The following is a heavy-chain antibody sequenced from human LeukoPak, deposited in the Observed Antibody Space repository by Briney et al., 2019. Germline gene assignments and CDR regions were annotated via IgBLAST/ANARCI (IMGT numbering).Heavy chain of an antibody. J-gene: IGHJ4*02. D-gene: IGHD5-24*01. CDR1: GYTFTSYA. CDR2: IDAGNGKT. CDR3: AGDRDGYNGGDY. V-gene: IGHV1-3*01. Sequence: ASVKVSCKASGYTFTSYAVNWVRQAPGQRFEWLGWIDAGNGKTKYSQKFQGRVTMTTDTSTSTAYMELRSLRSDDTAVYYCAGDRDGYNGGDYWGQGTLVTVSS.